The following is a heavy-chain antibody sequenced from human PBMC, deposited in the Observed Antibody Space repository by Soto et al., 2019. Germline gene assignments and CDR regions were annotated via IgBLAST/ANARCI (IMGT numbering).Heavy chain of an antibody. Sequence: EVQLLESGGGLVQPGGSLRLSCATSGFMFGSYAMNWVRQAPGKGLEWVSVISGGGSTTNYADSVRGRFTTSRDSSTDTVYLQMYSLRVEDTAVYYCAKARKYSSPYDSWGQGTLDTVSS. V-gene: IGHV3-23*01. J-gene: IGHJ5*01. CDR1: GFMFGSYA. CDR3: AKARKYSSPYDS. CDR2: ISGGGSTT. D-gene: IGHD6-19*01.